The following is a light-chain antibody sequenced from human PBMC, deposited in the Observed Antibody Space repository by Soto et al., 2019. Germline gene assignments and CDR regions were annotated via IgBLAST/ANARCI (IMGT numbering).Light chain of an antibody. V-gene: IGKV3-15*01. CDR3: QQYGSSRWT. J-gene: IGKJ1*01. CDR1: QSVSTN. Sequence: IVITQAPATLSVSPGASATLSCRASQSVSTNLVWYQQKYGQAPTLLIYGASTRATGVPGRFSGTVSGTELTLTISSLQSEDFAVDYGQQYGSSRWTFGQGTKVDIK. CDR2: GAS.